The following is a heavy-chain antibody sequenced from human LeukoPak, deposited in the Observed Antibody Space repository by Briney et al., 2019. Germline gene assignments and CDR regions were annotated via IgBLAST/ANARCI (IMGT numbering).Heavy chain of an antibody. CDR1: GGTFSSYA. Sequence: GASVKVSCKASGGTFSSYAISWVRQAPGQGLEWMGGIIPIFGTANYAQKFQGRVTITADESTSTAYMELSSLRSEDTAVYYCARAGHYDTSVYADDVFDIWGQGTMVTVSS. D-gene: IGHD3-22*01. V-gene: IGHV1-69*01. CDR2: IIPIFGTA. J-gene: IGHJ3*02. CDR3: ARAGHYDTSVYADDVFDI.